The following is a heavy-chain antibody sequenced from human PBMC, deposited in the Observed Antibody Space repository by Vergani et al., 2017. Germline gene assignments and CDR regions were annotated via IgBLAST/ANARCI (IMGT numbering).Heavy chain of an antibody. D-gene: IGHD4-17*01. CDR1: GFTFNIYG. J-gene: IGHJ4*02. Sequence: QVPLVKSGGGVVQPGGSLRLSCAASGFTFNIYGMHWVRQAPGKGLEWVAFIRYDGSDKYDADSVEGRFTISRDNSMNTLYLQMNSLRADDAAVYYCAKELTTVTIPNYFDYWGQGTLVTVSS. CDR2: IRYDGSDK. V-gene: IGHV3-30*02. CDR3: AKELTTVTIPNYFDY.